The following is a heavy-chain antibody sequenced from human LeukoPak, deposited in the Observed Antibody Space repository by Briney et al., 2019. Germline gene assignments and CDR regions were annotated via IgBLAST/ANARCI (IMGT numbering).Heavy chain of an antibody. D-gene: IGHD1-26*01. CDR1: GGSISSSSYY. V-gene: IGHV4-39*07. CDR2: IYYSGST. CDR3: ARFSGVGARYFDY. Sequence: PSETLSLTCTVSGGSISSSSYYWGWIRQPPGKGLEWIGSIYYSGSTYYNPSLKSRVTISVDTSKNQFSLKLSSVTAADTAVYYCARFSGVGARYFDYWGQGTLVTVSS. J-gene: IGHJ4*02.